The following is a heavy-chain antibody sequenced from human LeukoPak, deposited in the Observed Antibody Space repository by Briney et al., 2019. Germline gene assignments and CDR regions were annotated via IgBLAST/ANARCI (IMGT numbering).Heavy chain of an antibody. CDR1: GGSISSGGYY. D-gene: IGHD6-13*01. J-gene: IGHJ4*02. CDR2: IYTSGST. CDR3: ARVPRAGSPTYYFDY. V-gene: IGHV4-61*02. Sequence: PSETLSLTCTVSGGSISSGGYYWSWIRQPAGKGLEWIGRIYTSGSTNYNPSLKSRVTISVDTSKNQFSLKLSSVTAADTAVYYCARVPRAGSPTYYFDYWGQGTLVTVSS.